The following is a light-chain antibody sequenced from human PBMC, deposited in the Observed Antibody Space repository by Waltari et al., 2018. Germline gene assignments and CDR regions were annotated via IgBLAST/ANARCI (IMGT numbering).Light chain of an antibody. CDR3: QQYDTYPLT. V-gene: IGKV1-5*03. CDR1: QNIKTW. CDR2: KAS. J-gene: IGKJ4*01. Sequence: DIQMSQSPSTLSASIGDRVTITCRASQNIKTWVAWYQQKPGKAPKFLVYKASTLDSGGPSRFSGSGSGTEFTLTISSLQPDDFATYYCQQYDTYPLTFGGGTKVEIK.